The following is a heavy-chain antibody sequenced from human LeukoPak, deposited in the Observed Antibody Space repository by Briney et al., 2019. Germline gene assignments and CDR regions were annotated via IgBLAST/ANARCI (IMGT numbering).Heavy chain of an antibody. D-gene: IGHD1-26*01. CDR3: ARDLSGSYFDAFDI. Sequence: PGGSLRLSCAASGFTFSSYSMNWVRQAPGKGLEWVSSISSSSSYIYYADSVKGRFTISRDNAKSSLYLQMNSLRAEDTAVYYCARDLSGSYFDAFDIWGQGTMVTVSS. J-gene: IGHJ3*02. V-gene: IGHV3-21*01. CDR2: ISSSSSYI. CDR1: GFTFSSYS.